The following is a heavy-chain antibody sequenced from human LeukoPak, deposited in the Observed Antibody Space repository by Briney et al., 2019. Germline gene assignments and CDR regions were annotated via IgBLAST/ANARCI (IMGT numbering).Heavy chain of an antibody. J-gene: IGHJ5*02. V-gene: IGHV3-48*03. D-gene: IGHD3-22*01. CDR3: ARGDSNYYDGSGSYT. CDR1: GLTFSSYE. CDR2: ISSSGSTI. Sequence: GGSLRLSCAASGLTFSSYEMNWVRQAPGKGLEWVSYISSSGSTIYYADSVKGRFTISRDNAKNSLYLQMNSLRAEDTSVYYCARGDSNYYDGSGSYTWGQGTLVTVSS.